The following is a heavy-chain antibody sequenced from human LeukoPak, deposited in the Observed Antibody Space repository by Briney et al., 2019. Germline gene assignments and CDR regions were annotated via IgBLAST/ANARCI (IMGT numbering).Heavy chain of an antibody. CDR2: IYYSGST. D-gene: IGHD1-26*01. CDR3: ASVYSGSYFVDY. V-gene: IGHV4-39*01. J-gene: IGHJ4*02. Sequence: SETLSLTCTVSGGSISSSSYYWGWIRQPPGKGLEWIGSIYYSGSTYYNPSLKSRVTISVDTSKNQFSLKLSSVTAADTAVYYCASVYSGSYFVDYWGQGTLVTVSS. CDR1: GGSISSSSYY.